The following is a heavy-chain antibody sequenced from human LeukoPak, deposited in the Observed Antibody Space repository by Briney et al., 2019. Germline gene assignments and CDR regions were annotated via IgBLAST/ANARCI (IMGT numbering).Heavy chain of an antibody. CDR3: ARRGRWLQAHFDY. D-gene: IGHD5-24*01. V-gene: IGHV4-61*01. Sequence: SETLSLTCTVSGGSVSGATYYWSWIRQPPGKGLEWIGEINHSGSTNYNPSLKSRVTISVDTSKNQFSLKLSSVTAADTAVYYCARRGRWLQAHFDYWGQGTLVTVSS. CDR1: GGSVSGATYY. J-gene: IGHJ4*02. CDR2: INHSGST.